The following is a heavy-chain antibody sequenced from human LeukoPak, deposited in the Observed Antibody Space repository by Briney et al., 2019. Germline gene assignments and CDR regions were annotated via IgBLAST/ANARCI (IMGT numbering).Heavy chain of an antibody. D-gene: IGHD3-10*01. CDR3: ARPLSTPLSGFDY. Sequence: GGSLRLSCAASGFTFSSYAMHWVRQAPGKGLEGVAVISYDGSNKYYADSVKGRFTISRDNSKNTLYLQMNSLRAEDTAVYYCARPLSTPLSGFDYWGQGTLVTVSS. CDR2: ISYDGSNK. V-gene: IGHV3-30*04. J-gene: IGHJ4*02. CDR1: GFTFSSYA.